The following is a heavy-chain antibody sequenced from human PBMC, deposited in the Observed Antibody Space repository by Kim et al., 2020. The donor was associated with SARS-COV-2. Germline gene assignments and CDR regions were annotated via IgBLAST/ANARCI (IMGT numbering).Heavy chain of an antibody. CDR2: SYYSGST. J-gene: IGHJ5*02. D-gene: IGHD1-26*01. V-gene: IGHV4-59*01. CDR3: ARAAGGGVNWFDP. CDR1: GGSISSYY. Sequence: SETLSLTCTVSGGSISSYYWSWIRQPQGKGLEWFGYSYYSGSTNYNPSLKSRVTISVDTSKNQFSLKLSSVTAADKAVYYCARAAGGGVNWFDPWGQGTLVTVSS.